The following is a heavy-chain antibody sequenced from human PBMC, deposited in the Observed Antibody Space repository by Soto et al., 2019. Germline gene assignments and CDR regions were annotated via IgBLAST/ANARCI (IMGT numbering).Heavy chain of an antibody. D-gene: IGHD6-6*01. CDR3: ARARRGYSSSSTINWFGP. Sequence: SVKVSCKASGGTFSSYAISWVRQAPGQGLEWMGGIIPIFGTANYAQKFQGRVTITADESTSTAYMELSRLRSEDTAVYYCARARRGYSSSSTINWFGPWGQGPLVTV. J-gene: IGHJ5*02. CDR1: GGTFSSYA. CDR2: IIPIFGTA. V-gene: IGHV1-69*13.